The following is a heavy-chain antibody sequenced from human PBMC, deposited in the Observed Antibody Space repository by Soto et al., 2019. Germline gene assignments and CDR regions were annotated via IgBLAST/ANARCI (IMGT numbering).Heavy chain of an antibody. D-gene: IGHD4-17*01. CDR3: AKDQDNTDYYWIFDL. V-gene: IGHV3-23*01. CDR1: GFNFRKFA. CDR2: MSERSGPP. Sequence: HPGGSLRLSCAAYGFNFRKFAMSWVRQAPGKGLEWVSGMSERSGPPLYADSVKGRFTISRDNSKSTLYLEMNNLRPEDTAVYYCAKDQDNTDYYWIFDLWGRGTPVTVSS. J-gene: IGHJ2*01.